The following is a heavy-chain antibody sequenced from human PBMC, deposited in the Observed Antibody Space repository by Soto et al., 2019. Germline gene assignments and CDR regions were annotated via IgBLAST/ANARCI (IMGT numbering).Heavy chain of an antibody. CDR2: ISDSGSS. V-gene: IGHV4-31*03. CDR1: GGSISSGRFY. J-gene: IGHJ4*02. CDR3: ARTTFYDVFTAYYSLFDY. D-gene: IGHD3-9*01. Sequence: QVQLQESGPELVKPSQTLTLTCTVSGGSISSGRFYWSWIRQHPGKGLEWIGHISDSGSSYYNPSLESRVTISVDTSKNQFSLKLSAVTAADTAVYFCARTTFYDVFTAYYSLFDYWGQGTMVTVSS.